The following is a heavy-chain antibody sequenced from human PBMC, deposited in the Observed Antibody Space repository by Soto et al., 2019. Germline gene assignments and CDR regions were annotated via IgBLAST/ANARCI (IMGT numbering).Heavy chain of an antibody. J-gene: IGHJ4*02. CDR3: ARTPSGSGCSDY. V-gene: IGHV3-21*01. CDR1: GFTFSSYS. D-gene: IGHD6-19*01. Sequence: GSLRLSCAASGFTFSSYSMNWVRQAPGKGLEWVSSISSSSSYIYYADSVKGRFTISRDNAKNSLYLQMNSLRAEDTAVYYCARTPSGSGCSDYWGQGTLVTVSS. CDR2: ISSSSSYI.